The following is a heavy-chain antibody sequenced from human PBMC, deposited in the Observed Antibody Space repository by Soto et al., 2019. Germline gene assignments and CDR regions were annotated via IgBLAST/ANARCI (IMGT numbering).Heavy chain of an antibody. Sequence: QVQLQESGPGLVRPSETLSLTCTVSGGSINNYYWSWIRQPPGKGLEWIGNIYYTGTSAYSPSLKIRVTMSVDTSKSQSSLKLSSVTAADTAMYYCARFDFWSGPTTGALVYWGQGTLVTVSS. V-gene: IGHV4-59*01. D-gene: IGHD3-3*01. J-gene: IGHJ4*02. CDR3: ARFDFWSGPTTGALVY. CDR2: IYYTGTS. CDR1: GGSINNYY.